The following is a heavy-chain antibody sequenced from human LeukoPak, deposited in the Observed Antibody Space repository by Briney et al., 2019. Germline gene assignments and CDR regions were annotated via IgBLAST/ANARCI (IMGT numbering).Heavy chain of an antibody. CDR2: LYHSGST. D-gene: IGHD4-11*01. J-gene: IGHJ4*02. CDR1: GYSINSGYY. V-gene: IGHV4-38-2*01. CDR3: ARTQRPDYSNFSDY. Sequence: TSETLSLTCVVSGYSINSGYYWPWIRQPPGKGLEWIGSLYHSGSTYYNPSLKSRVTISVDTSKNQFSLKLSSVTAADTAVYYCARTQRPDYSNFSDYWGQGTLVTVSS.